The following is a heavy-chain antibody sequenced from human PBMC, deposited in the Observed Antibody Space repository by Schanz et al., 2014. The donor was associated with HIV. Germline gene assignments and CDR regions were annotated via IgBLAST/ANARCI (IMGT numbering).Heavy chain of an antibody. D-gene: IGHD3-16*01. J-gene: IGHJ5*02. V-gene: IGHV1-69*06. CDR1: GGTFSTYA. Sequence: QVHLVQSGAEVKKPGSSVTVSCTPSGGTFSTYAVSWVRQAPGQGLEYMGGIIPIFGSPKYAQKFQGRVTITADKSTSTAYMELSSLRSEDTAIYYCARHLPGGLFSPLNLWGQGTLVTVSS. CDR2: IIPIFGSP. CDR3: ARHLPGGLFSPLNL.